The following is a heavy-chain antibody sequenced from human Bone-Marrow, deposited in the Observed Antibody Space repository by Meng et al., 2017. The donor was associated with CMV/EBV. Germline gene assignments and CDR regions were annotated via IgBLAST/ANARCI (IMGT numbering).Heavy chain of an antibody. V-gene: IGHV1-18*01. CDR3: ARDRRITMVRGVTLDGMDV. Sequence: ASLKVFCKASGYTFTSYGISWVRQAPGQGLEWMGWISAYNGNTNYAQKLQGRVTLTTDTSTSTAYLELRSLRSYDTAVYYCARDRRITMVRGVTLDGMDVWGQGTTVTVSS. CDR2: ISAYNGNT. D-gene: IGHD3-10*01. CDR1: GYTFTSYG. J-gene: IGHJ6*02.